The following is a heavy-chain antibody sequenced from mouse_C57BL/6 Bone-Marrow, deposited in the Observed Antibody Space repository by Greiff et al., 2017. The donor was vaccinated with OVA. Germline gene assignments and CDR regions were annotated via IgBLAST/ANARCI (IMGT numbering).Heavy chain of an antibody. Sequence: QVQLQQSGAELARPGASVKLSCKASGYTFTSSGISWVKQRPGQGLEWIGEIYPRSGNPYYNEKFKGKATLTADQSSSTAYMELRSLTSEDSAVYFCARDVYYGNSYAMDYWGQGTSVTVSS. J-gene: IGHJ4*01. V-gene: IGHV1-81*01. CDR1: GYTFTSSG. D-gene: IGHD2-1*01. CDR3: ARDVYYGNSYAMDY. CDR2: IYPRSGNP.